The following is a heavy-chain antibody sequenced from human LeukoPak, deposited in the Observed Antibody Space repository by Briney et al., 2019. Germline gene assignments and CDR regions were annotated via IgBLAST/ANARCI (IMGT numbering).Heavy chain of an antibody. Sequence: PGGSLRLSCAASGFTFSSYSMSWVRQPPGKGLEWVSGFSVSDKTTYYADSVKGRFTISRDNSKNTLYLQINSLRAEDTAVYYCAKDPSVYYGDYIIRWGQGTLVIVSS. V-gene: IGHV3-23*01. J-gene: IGHJ4*02. CDR1: GFTFSSYS. CDR3: AKDPSVYYGDYIIR. CDR2: FSVSDKTT. D-gene: IGHD4-17*01.